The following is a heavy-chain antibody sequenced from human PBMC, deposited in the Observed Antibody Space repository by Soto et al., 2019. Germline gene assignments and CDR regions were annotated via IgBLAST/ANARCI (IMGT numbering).Heavy chain of an antibody. J-gene: IGHJ4*03. Sequence: GESLKISCKGSGYSFAGYWITWVRQKPGKGLEWMGRIDPSDSQTYYSPSFRGHVTISVTKSITTVFLQWSSLRASDTAMYYCARQIYDSDTGPNFQYYFDSWGQGTTVTVSS. CDR3: ARQIYDSDTGPNFQYYFDS. V-gene: IGHV5-10-1*01. CDR2: IDPSDSQT. CDR1: GYSFAGYW. D-gene: IGHD3-22*01.